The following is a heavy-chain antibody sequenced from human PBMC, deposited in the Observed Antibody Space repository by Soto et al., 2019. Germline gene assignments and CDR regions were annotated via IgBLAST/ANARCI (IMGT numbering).Heavy chain of an antibody. D-gene: IGHD6-19*01. Sequence: EVQLVESGGGLVQPGGSLRLSCAASGFTFSSYWMTWVRQAPGKGLEWVANIKQDGSEKYYVDSVKGRFTISRDNAKNSLYLQMNSLSAEDTAVYYCAGVGRSSGALGYWGQGTLVTVSS. CDR2: IKQDGSEK. CDR1: GFTFSSYW. J-gene: IGHJ4*02. V-gene: IGHV3-7*01. CDR3: AGVGRSSGALGY.